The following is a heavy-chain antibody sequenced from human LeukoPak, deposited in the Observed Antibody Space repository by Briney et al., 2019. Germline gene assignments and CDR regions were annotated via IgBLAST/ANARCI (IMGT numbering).Heavy chain of an antibody. CDR1: GFTFCSYE. Sequence: GGSLRLSCAASGFTFCSYEMNWVRQAPGKGLEWVSYISSSGSTIYCADSVKGRFTISRDNAKNSLYLQMNSLRAEDTAVYYCARDAGYSSSWYKYYYYGMDVWGQGTTVTVSS. CDR3: ARDAGYSSSWYKYYYYGMDV. J-gene: IGHJ6*02. CDR2: ISSSGSTI. D-gene: IGHD6-13*01. V-gene: IGHV3-48*03.